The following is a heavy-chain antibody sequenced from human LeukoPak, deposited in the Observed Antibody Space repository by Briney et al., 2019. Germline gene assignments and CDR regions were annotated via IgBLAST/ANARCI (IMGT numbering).Heavy chain of an antibody. CDR1: GYTFISYA. V-gene: IGHV1-69*11. CDR2: IIPILGRA. J-gene: IGHJ6*03. CDR3: AIGEWLLQRYYYYMDV. Sequence: SVKVSCKASGYTFISYAISWVRQAPGPGLEWRGRIIPILGRANYAQKFQGRVTITTDESTSTAYMELSSLRSEDKDAYYCAIGEWLLQRYYYYMDVWXXXPXVTVS. D-gene: IGHD3-3*01.